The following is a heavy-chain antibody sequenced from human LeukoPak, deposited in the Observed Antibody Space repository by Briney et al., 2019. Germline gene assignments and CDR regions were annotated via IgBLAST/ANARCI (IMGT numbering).Heavy chain of an antibody. Sequence: ASVKVSCKASGYTFTSYAMNWVRQAPGQGLEWMGWINTNTGNPTYAHGFTGRFVFSLGTSVSTAYLQISSLKAEDTAVYYCARASGYDYVWGSYRPYYFDYWGQGTLVTVSS. J-gene: IGHJ4*02. CDR2: INTNTGNP. D-gene: IGHD3-16*02. CDR3: ARASGYDYVWGSYRPYYFDY. V-gene: IGHV7-4-1*02. CDR1: GYTFTSYA.